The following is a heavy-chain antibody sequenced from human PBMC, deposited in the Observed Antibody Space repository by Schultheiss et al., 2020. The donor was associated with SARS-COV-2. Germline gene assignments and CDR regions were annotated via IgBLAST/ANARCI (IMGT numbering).Heavy chain of an antibody. CDR3: ARGPARGVVYANRYYYGMDV. CDR1: GGSFNGYY. CDR2: INHSGST. D-gene: IGHD2-8*02. Sequence: SQTLSLTCAVYGGSFNGYYWSWIRQPPGKGLEWIGEINHSGSTNYNPSLKSRVTISVDTSKNQFSLRLSSVTAADTAVYYCARGPARGVVYANRYYYGMDVWGQGTTVTVSS. V-gene: IGHV4-34*01. J-gene: IGHJ6*02.